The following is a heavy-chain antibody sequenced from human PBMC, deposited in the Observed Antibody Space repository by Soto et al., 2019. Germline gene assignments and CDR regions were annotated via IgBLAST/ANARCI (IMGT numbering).Heavy chain of an antibody. CDR3: GAGIAVAGTVGAFDI. V-gene: IGHV1-46*01. CDR2: INPSGGST. J-gene: IGHJ3*02. CDR1: GYTFTSYY. Sequence: GASVKVCCKACGYTFTSYYMHWPRQAPGQGLEWMGIINPSGGSTSYAQKFQGRVTMTRDTSTSTVYMELSSLRSEDTAVYYCGAGIAVAGTVGAFDIWGQGTMVTVSS. D-gene: IGHD6-19*01.